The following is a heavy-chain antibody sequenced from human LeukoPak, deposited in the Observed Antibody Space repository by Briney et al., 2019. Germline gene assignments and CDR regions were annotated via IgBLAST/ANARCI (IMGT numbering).Heavy chain of an antibody. CDR3: DTSGSYHGFDY. CDR1: GFTFSSYA. CDR2: ISGSGGST. Sequence: GGSLRLSCAASGFTFSSYAMSWVRQAPGKGVEWVSAISGSGGSTYYADSVKGRFTISRDNSKNTLYLQMNSLRAEDTAVYYCDTSGSYHGFDYWGQGTLVTVSS. D-gene: IGHD1-26*01. J-gene: IGHJ4*02. V-gene: IGHV3-23*01.